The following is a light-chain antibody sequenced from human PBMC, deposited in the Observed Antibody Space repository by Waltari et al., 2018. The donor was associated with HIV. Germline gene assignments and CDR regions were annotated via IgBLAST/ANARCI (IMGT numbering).Light chain of an antibody. Sequence: LTQSPVDLSLSPGDRATLSCRANLTIVNYLGWYQQKPGQGPSLLIYDASKRVTGVPVRFSGSGSGTDVSLIINNIQPEDSAVYYCQQRHSWPLSFGGGTKVEI. J-gene: IGKJ4*01. CDR3: QQRHSWPLS. V-gene: IGKV3-11*01. CDR1: LTIVNY. CDR2: DAS.